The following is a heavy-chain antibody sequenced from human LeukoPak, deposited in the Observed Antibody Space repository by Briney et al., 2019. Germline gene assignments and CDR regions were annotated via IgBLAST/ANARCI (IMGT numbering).Heavy chain of an antibody. CDR1: GFTFSSYG. D-gene: IGHD4-17*01. CDR2: IWYDGSNK. J-gene: IGHJ4*02. Sequence: GGSLRLSCAASGFTFSSYGMHWVRQAPGKGLEWVAVIWYDGSNKYYADSVKGRFTISRDNSKNTLYLQMNSLRAEDTAVYYCARARGDYGDYAYYFDYWGQGTPVTVSS. CDR3: ARARGDYGDYAYYFDY. V-gene: IGHV3-33*08.